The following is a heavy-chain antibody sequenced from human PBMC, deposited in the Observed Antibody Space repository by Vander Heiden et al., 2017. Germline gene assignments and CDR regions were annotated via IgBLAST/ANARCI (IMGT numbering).Heavy chain of an antibody. V-gene: IGHV3-15*01. Sequence: VQLVESGGGLVKPGGSLRLSCAASGFTFSNAWMSWVRQAPGKGLEWVGRIKSKTDGGTTDYAAPVKGRFTISRDDSKNTLYLQMNSLKTEDTAVYYCTTPTYYYDSSGYYYFDYWGQGTLVTVSS. CDR1: GFTFSNAW. CDR3: TTPTYYYDSSGYYYFDY. D-gene: IGHD3-22*01. J-gene: IGHJ4*02. CDR2: IKSKTDGGTT.